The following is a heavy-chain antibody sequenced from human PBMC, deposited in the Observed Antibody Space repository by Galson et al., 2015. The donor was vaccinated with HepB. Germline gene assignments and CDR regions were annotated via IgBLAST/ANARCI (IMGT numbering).Heavy chain of an antibody. Sequence: SLRLSCAASGFTFSSYAMSWVRQAPGKGLEWVSAISGSGGSTYYADSVKGRFTISRDNSKNTLYLQMNSLRAEDTAVYYCAKDIPGIAVAGGDFDYWGQGTLVTVSS. CDR1: GFTFSSYA. CDR2: ISGSGGST. V-gene: IGHV3-23*01. D-gene: IGHD6-19*01. J-gene: IGHJ4*02. CDR3: AKDIPGIAVAGGDFDY.